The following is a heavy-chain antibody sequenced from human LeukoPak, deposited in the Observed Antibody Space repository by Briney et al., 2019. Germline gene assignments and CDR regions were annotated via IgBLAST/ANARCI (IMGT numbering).Heavy chain of an antibody. D-gene: IGHD7-27*01. CDR3: ARVNTHWGVDY. J-gene: IGHJ4*02. V-gene: IGHV3-74*01. CDR1: GFTFSGYW. CDR2: INSDGRST. Sequence: GGSLRLSCAASGFTFSGYWMYWVRQVPGKGLVWLSQINSDGRSTNYADSVKGRFIISRDNAKNTLYLQMNNLRAEDTAVYYCARVNTHWGVDYWGQGTLVTVSS.